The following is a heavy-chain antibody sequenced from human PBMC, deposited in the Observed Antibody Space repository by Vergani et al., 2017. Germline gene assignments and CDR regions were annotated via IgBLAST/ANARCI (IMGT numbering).Heavy chain of an antibody. Sequence: EVQLVESGGGLVQPGGSLRLSCAASGFTFSSYEMNWVRQAPGKGLEWVSYISSRGSTIYYADSVKGRFTISRDNAKNSLYLQMNSLRAEDTAVYYCARDPGGWYYRAYYFDYWGQGTLVTVSS. D-gene: IGHD6-19*01. V-gene: IGHV3-48*03. CDR3: ARDPGGWYYRAYYFDY. CDR1: GFTFSSYE. CDR2: ISSRGSTI. J-gene: IGHJ4*02.